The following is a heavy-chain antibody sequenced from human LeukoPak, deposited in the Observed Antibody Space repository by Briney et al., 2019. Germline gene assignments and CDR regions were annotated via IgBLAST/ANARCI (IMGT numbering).Heavy chain of an antibody. CDR1: GGSVSSGSYY. V-gene: IGHV4-61*01. CDR3: ARDHLSVIAVAGDY. CDR2: IYYSGST. Sequence: SETLSLTCTVSGGSVSSGSYYWSWIRQPPGKGLEWIGYIYYSGSTNYNPSLKSRVTISVDTSKNQFSLKLSSVTAADTAVYYCARDHLSVIAVAGDYWGQGTLVTVSS. D-gene: IGHD6-19*01. J-gene: IGHJ4*02.